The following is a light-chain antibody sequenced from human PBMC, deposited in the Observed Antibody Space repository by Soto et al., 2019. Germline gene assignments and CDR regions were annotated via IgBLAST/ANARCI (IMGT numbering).Light chain of an antibody. V-gene: IGLV2-14*01. CDR1: SSDVGGYNY. Sequence: ALTQPASVSGSPGQSITISCTGTSSDVGGYNYVSWYQQHPGKAPKLMIYDVSNRPSGVSNRFSGSKSGNTASLTISGLQAEDEADYYCSSYTSSSIPYVFGTGTK. J-gene: IGLJ1*01. CDR3: SSYTSSSIPYV. CDR2: DVS.